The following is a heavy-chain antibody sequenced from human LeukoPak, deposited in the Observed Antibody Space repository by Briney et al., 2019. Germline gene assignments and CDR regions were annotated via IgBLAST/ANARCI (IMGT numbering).Heavy chain of an antibody. Sequence: GGSLRLSCAASGFSFSDYYMTWIRQAPGKGLEWVSHIGSSGSSIWNADSVKGRFTISRGNARNSLYLQMKTLRAEDTAVYYCARLSYGDYGGRWFDPWGQGTLVTVSS. D-gene: IGHD4-17*01. J-gene: IGHJ5*02. CDR2: IGSSGSSI. CDR3: ARLSYGDYGGRWFDP. V-gene: IGHV3-11*04. CDR1: GFSFSDYY.